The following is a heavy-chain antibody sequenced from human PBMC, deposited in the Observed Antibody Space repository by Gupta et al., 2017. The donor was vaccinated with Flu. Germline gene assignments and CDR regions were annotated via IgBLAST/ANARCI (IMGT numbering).Heavy chain of an antibody. CDR3: ARLRDYGDYRYFDY. D-gene: IGHD4-17*01. V-gene: IGHV4-30-2*01. J-gene: IGHJ4*02. CDR2: ISHSGNT. Sequence: IRQPPGQGLEWVGYISHSGNTYYNPSLQSRVTISGDRAKNQLSLRLTSVTAADTAVYYCARLRDYGDYRYFDYWGQGTLVTVSS.